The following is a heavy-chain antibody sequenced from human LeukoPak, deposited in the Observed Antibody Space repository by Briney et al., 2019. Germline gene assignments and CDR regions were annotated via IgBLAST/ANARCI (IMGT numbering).Heavy chain of an antibody. J-gene: IGHJ5*02. D-gene: IGHD2-8*01. Sequence: GGSLRLSCAASGFTFSDYYMSWIRQAPGKGLEWVSYISNSGNTIYYADSVKGRFTISRDNAKNSLYLQMNSLRAEDTAVYYCAKLKACTNGVCYTGWFDPWGQGTLVTVSS. CDR2: ISNSGNTI. V-gene: IGHV3-11*01. CDR3: AKLKACTNGVCYTGWFDP. CDR1: GFTFSDYY.